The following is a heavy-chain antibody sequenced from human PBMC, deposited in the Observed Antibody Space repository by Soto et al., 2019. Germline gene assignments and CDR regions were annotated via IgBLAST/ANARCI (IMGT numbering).Heavy chain of an antibody. CDR3: ARGANWNGGMYFDS. CDR1: GFAFRNYY. D-gene: IGHD1-1*01. J-gene: IGHJ4*02. V-gene: IGHV3-11*05. CDR2: ISATGTYT. Sequence: VQLVESGGGLVTPGGSLRLSCATSGFAFRNYYMSWIRQAPGRGLEWISFISATGTYTSYADNVKGRFTTSIDNAEGSLYLQMNSLSVEDTALYYCARGANWNGGMYFDSWGQGTLVSVSS.